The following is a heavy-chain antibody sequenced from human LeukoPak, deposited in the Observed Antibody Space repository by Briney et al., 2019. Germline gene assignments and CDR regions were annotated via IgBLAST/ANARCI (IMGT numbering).Heavy chain of an antibody. Sequence: GASVKVSCKASGYTFTSYDINWVRQATGQGLEWMGWMNPNSGNTGYAQKFQGRVTITRNTSISTAYMELSSLRSDDTAVYYCARHYDILTGYYFGFPPSFDYWGQGTLVTVSS. J-gene: IGHJ4*02. CDR1: GYTFTSYD. V-gene: IGHV1-8*03. D-gene: IGHD3-9*01. CDR2: MNPNSGNT. CDR3: ARHYDILTGYYFGFPPSFDY.